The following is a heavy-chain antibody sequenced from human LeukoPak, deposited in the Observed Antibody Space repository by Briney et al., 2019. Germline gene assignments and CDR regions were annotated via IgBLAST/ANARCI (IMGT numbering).Heavy chain of an antibody. J-gene: IGHJ5*02. D-gene: IGHD5-18*01. CDR2: IYYSGST. V-gene: IGHV4-59*01. CDR3: ARGGLGYLNWFDP. Sequence: SETLSLTCTVSGGSISSYYWSWLRQPPGKGLEWIGYIYYSGSTNYNPSLKSRVTISVDTSKNQFSLKLSSVTAADTAVYYCARGGLGYLNWFDPWGQGTLVTVSS. CDR1: GGSISSYY.